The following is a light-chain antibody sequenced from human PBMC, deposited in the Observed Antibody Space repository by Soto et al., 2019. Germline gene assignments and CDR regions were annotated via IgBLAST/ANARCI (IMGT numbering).Light chain of an antibody. J-gene: IGLJ2*01. CDR2: AVS. CDR1: SSDVGGYNH. V-gene: IGLV2-14*03. CDR3: CSYTSLSTVV. Sequence: QSALTQPASVSGSPGQSITISCTGTSSDVGGYNHVSWYQHSPGKAPKLILFAVSDQPSGVSHRFSGSKSGNTASLTISGLQGDDEADYYCCSYTSLSTVVFGGGTKVTVL.